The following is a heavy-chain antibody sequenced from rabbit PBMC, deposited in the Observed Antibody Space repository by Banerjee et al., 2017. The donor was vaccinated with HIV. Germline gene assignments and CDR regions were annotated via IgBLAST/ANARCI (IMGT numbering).Heavy chain of an antibody. CDR3: ASHTYGYAGYAYATDLYFNL. D-gene: IGHD6-1*01. CDR1: GFSFSSSYY. V-gene: IGHV1S40*01. CDR2: IYAGSSGSV. J-gene: IGHJ4*01. Sequence: QSLEESGGDLVKPGASLTLTCTASGFSFSSSYYMCWVRQAPGKGLEWIACIYAGSSGSVDYAGWAKGLFPIPKPSSTTLTLQMPILTAADTAPYFFASHTYGYAGYAYATDLYFNLWGPGTLVTVS.